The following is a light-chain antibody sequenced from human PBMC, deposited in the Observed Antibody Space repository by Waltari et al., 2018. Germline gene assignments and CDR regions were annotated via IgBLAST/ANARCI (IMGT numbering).Light chain of an antibody. Sequence: QAVLTQPSSLSASPGASASLTCTLRRGVNVANHRIYWYQQKPGSPPQYLLRYKSDSDKQQGSGVPSRFSGSKDASAKAGILLISGLQSEDEADYYCMIWRSGASEFGGGTKLTVL. V-gene: IGLV5-45*03. CDR1: RGVNVANHR. CDR2: YKSDSDK. J-gene: IGLJ2*01. CDR3: MIWRSGASE.